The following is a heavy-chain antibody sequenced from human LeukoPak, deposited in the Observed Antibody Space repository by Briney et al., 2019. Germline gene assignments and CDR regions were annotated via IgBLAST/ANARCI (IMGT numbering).Heavy chain of an antibody. CDR2: ISGSGGST. Sequence: GGSLRLSCAASGFTFSSYGMSWVRQAPGKGLEWVSAISGSGGSTYYADSVKGRFTISRDNSKNTLYLQMNSLRAEDTAVYYCAKDSLAYCGGDCYSGANWFDRWGQGTLVTVSS. CDR3: AKDSLAYCGGDCYSGANWFDR. D-gene: IGHD2-21*02. CDR1: GFTFSSYG. V-gene: IGHV3-23*01. J-gene: IGHJ5*02.